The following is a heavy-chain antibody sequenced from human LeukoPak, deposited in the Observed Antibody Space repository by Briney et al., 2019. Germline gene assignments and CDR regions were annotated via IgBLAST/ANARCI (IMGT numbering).Heavy chain of an antibody. V-gene: IGHV4-34*01. CDR2: INHSGST. D-gene: IGHD2-15*01. J-gene: IGHJ5*02. Sequence: SETLSLTCAVYGGSFSGYYWSWIRQPPGKGLEWIGEINHSGSTNYNPSLKSRVTISVDTSKNQFSLKLSSVTAADTAVYYCARHVRYCSGGSCYRATNWFDPWGQGTLVTVSS. CDR1: GGSFSGYY. CDR3: ARHVRYCSGGSCYRATNWFDP.